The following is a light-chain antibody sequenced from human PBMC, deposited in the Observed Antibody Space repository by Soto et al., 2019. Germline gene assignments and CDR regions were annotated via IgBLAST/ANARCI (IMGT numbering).Light chain of an antibody. CDR1: QSVSSN. Sequence: EIGLTQSPATLSVSPGESATLFCRASQSVSSNLAWYQHKAGQAPRLLIYVASTRATGVPDRFSGSGSGTEFSLTISSLQSEDFAVYYCQQFNNRHPWTFGQGTKVDIK. CDR3: QQFNNRHPWT. CDR2: VAS. J-gene: IGKJ1*01. V-gene: IGKV3-15*01.